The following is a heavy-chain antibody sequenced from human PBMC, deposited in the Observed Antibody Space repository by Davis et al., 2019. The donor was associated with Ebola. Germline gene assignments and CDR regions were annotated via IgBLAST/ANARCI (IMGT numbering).Heavy chain of an antibody. CDR1: GFTFSDYY. CDR3: ARLEVVDNWFDP. V-gene: IGHV3-11*06. J-gene: IGHJ5*02. D-gene: IGHD2-21*01. CDR2: ISSSSSYT. Sequence: GGSLRLSCTASGFTFSDYYMSWIRQAPGKGLEWVSYISSSSSYTNYADSVKGRFTISRDNAKNSLYLQMNSLRAEDTAVYYCARLEVVDNWFDPWGQGTLVIVSS.